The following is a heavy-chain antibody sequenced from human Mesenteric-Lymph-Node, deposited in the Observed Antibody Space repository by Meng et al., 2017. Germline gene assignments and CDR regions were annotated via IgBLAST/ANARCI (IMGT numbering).Heavy chain of an antibody. CDR1: GGSFSGYY. CDR2: IYHSGST. J-gene: IGHJ4*02. Sequence: QAQLQQWCTGLLKPSETLSLTCAVYGGSFSGYYWSWIRQPPVKGLEWIGEIYHSGSTNYNPSLKSRVTISVDKSKNQFSLKLSSVTAADTAVYYCASFPPPGKQWLVTDYWGQGTLVTVSS. CDR3: ASFPPPGKQWLVTDY. D-gene: IGHD6-19*01. V-gene: IGHV4-34*01.